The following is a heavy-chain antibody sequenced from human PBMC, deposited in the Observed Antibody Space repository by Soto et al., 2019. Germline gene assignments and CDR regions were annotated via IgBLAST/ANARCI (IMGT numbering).Heavy chain of an antibody. CDR1: GDSVSSNNYY. CDR3: ARDVNDSSGSQGFDY. J-gene: IGHJ4*01. Sequence: PSETLSLTCPVIGDSVSSNNYYWSWIRQRPGKGLEWIGYIHYSGDSYDNPSLTSRITMSMDVSKNQCALNLRSVTAADTAIYYCARDVNDSSGSQGFDYWGQGTLVTVYS. D-gene: IGHD3-22*01. V-gene: IGHV4-31*03. CDR2: IHYSGDS.